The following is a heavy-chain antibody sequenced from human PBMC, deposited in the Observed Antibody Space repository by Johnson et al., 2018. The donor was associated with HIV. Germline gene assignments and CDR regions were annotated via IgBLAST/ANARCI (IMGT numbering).Heavy chain of an antibody. V-gene: IGHV3-74*02. Sequence: VQLLESGGGLVQPGQSLRLSCAGSGFTFNKYWMHWVRQVPGKGLVWVSRISHDGSDISYADSVKGRFTISRDNAKNTLYLQMNSLRAEDTAVYYCATVPRCFFPTCYARGACDIWGQGTMVTVSS. J-gene: IGHJ3*02. D-gene: IGHD2-2*01. CDR1: GFTFNKYW. CDR2: ISHDGSDI. CDR3: ATVPRCFFPTCYARGACDI.